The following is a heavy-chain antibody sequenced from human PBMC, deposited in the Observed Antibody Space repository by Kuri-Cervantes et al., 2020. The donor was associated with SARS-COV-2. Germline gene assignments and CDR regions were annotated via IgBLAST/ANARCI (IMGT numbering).Heavy chain of an antibody. Sequence: LRLSCTVSGGSISSGAYSWTWIRQPPGKGLEWIGYMYHSGRSYYNPSLKSRVTISVDRSKNQFSLKLSSVTAADTAVYYCARDSASITIFGVVTRYGMDVWGQGTTVTVSS. D-gene: IGHD3-3*01. CDR1: GGSISSGAYS. CDR2: MYHSGRS. V-gene: IGHV4-30-2*01. J-gene: IGHJ6*02. CDR3: ARDSASITIFGVVTRYGMDV.